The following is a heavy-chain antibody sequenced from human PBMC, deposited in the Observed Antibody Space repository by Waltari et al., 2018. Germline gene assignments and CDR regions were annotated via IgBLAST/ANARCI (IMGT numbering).Heavy chain of an antibody. CDR2: ISGSGGTT. V-gene: IGHV3-23*01. Sequence: EVRLLESGGGLVQPGGSLTLSCAAYGFTFRNYGMSWVRQAPGKGLECVSTISGSGGTTLFADSVKGRFTMSKDNSKNTLFLQMNSLRFDDTAEYYCAKSTGSYYEVFDYWGRGTLVTVSS. D-gene: IGHD1-26*01. CDR1: GFTFRNYG. J-gene: IGHJ4*02. CDR3: AKSTGSYYEVFDY.